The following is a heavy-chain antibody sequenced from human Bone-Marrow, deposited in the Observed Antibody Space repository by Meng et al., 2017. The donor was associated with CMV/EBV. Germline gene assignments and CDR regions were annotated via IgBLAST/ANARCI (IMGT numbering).Heavy chain of an antibody. V-gene: IGHV3-66*02. D-gene: IGHD6-13*01. J-gene: IGHJ6*02. CDR1: GFTVSNNF. CDR3: AKGQSSSWSDYYYYYGMDV. CDR2: IHRGGRT. Sequence: GGSLRLSCAASGFTVSNNFMSWVRQAPGRGLDWVSVIHRGGRTYYADSVKGRFTISRDNSKNTLYLQMNSLRAEDTAVYYCAKGQSSSWSDYYYYYGMDVWGQGTTVTVSS.